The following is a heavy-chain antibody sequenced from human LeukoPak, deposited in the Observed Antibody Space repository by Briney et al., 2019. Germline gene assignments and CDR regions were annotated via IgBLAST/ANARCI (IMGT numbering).Heavy chain of an antibody. Sequence: GGSLRLSCAASGFTFSSYGMHWVRQAPGKGLEWVAVISYDGSNKYYADSVKGRFTISRDNSKNTLYLQMNSLRAEDTAVYYCARGPERGYSGYDYYYGMDVWGQGTTVTVSS. V-gene: IGHV3-30*03. CDR3: ARGPERGYSGYDYYYGMDV. CDR2: ISYDGSNK. D-gene: IGHD5-12*01. J-gene: IGHJ6*02. CDR1: GFTFSSYG.